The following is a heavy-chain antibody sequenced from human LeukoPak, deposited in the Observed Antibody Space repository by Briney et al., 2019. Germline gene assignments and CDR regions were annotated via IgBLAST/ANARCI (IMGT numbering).Heavy chain of an antibody. V-gene: IGHV4-31*03. CDR3: ARAGYCSSTSCLYYYYYMDV. J-gene: IGHJ6*03. CDR1: GGSISSGGYY. CDR2: IYYSGST. D-gene: IGHD2-2*03. Sequence: SETLSLTCTVSGGSISSGGYYWSWIRQHPGKGLEWIGYIYYSGSTYYNPSLKSRDTISVDTSKNQFSLKLSSVTAADTAVYYCARAGYCSSTSCLYYYYYMDVWGKGTTVTVSS.